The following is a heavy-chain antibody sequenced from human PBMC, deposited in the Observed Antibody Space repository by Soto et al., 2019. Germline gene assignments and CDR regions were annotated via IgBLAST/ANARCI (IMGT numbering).Heavy chain of an antibody. D-gene: IGHD2-8*01. J-gene: IGHJ3*02. Sequence: PGGSLRLSCAASGFTFSSYWMSWVRQAPGKGLEWVANIKKDGSEKYYVDSVKGRFTISRDNAKNSLHLQMNSLRAEDTAVYYCAREGLYCTNGVCYDAFAIWGQGTMVTVSS. V-gene: IGHV3-7*05. CDR1: GFTFSSYW. CDR3: AREGLYCTNGVCYDAFAI. CDR2: IKKDGSEK.